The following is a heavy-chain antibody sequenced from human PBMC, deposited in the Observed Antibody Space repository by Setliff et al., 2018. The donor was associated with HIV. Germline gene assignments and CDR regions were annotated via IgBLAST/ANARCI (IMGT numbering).Heavy chain of an antibody. Sequence: SETLSLTCTVSGGSISSGSYYWSWIRQPAGKGLEWIGRIYTSGSTKYNPSLKSRVTISVDTSKNQFSLKVCSVTAADTAVYYCARVARGGHSSRWYYFDYWGQGTLVTVSS. J-gene: IGHJ4*02. D-gene: IGHD6-13*01. CDR2: IYTSGST. CDR3: ARVARGGHSSRWYYFDY. CDR1: GGSISSGSYY. V-gene: IGHV4-61*02.